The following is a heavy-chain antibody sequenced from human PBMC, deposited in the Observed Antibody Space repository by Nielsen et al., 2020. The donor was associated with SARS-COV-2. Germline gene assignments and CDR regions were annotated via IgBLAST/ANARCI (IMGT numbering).Heavy chain of an antibody. Sequence: GESLKISCQTSGYTFSNYWIGWVRQMHGKGLEWVGIIYPGDSDTRYSPSFQGRVTISADKSVTTAYLQWSSLRASDSAMYYCARRDYYGVLHDFDYWGQGTLVTVSS. CDR3: ARRDYYGVLHDFDY. V-gene: IGHV5-51*01. D-gene: IGHD4-17*01. J-gene: IGHJ4*02. CDR2: IYPGDSDT. CDR1: GYTFSNYW.